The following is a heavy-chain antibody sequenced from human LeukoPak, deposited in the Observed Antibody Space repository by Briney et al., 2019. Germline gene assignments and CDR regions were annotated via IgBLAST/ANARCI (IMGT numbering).Heavy chain of an antibody. D-gene: IGHD3-10*01. CDR1: GFTFSSYG. CDR3: ARGRGPYGWFCP. J-gene: IGHJ5*02. Sequence: GGSLRLSCAAAGFTFSSYGMHWVRQAAGKGLEWVAVIWYDGSNKYYPDSVKGRFTISRDNAKNTVYLQMNSLRAEDTAVYYCARGRGPYGWFCPWGQGTLVTVSS. CDR2: IWYDGSNK. V-gene: IGHV3-33*01.